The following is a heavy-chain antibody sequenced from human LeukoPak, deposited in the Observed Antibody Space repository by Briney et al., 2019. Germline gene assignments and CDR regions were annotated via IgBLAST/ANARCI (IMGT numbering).Heavy chain of an antibody. Sequence: GGSLRLSCAASGFSFSTYWMSWVRQAPGQGLEWVASIKYDASEKHYVDSVKGRFTISRDNGKNSLSLQMNSLRAEDTAIYYCAKAYGTNGYYQLPIDFWGQGTLVTVSS. CDR3: AKAYGTNGYYQLPIDF. D-gene: IGHD3-22*01. J-gene: IGHJ4*02. V-gene: IGHV3-7*03. CDR1: GFSFSTYW. CDR2: IKYDASEK.